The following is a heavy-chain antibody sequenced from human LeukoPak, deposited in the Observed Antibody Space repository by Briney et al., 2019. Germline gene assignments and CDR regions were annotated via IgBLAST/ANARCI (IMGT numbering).Heavy chain of an antibody. J-gene: IGHJ6*02. CDR2: VYYSGST. D-gene: IGHD5-24*01. V-gene: IGHV4-59*08. Sequence: SETLSLTCTVSGGSISSYYWSWIRQPPGKGLEWIGYVYYSGSTNYNSSLKSRVTISVDTSKNQLSLKLSSVTAADTAVYYCARGRDGYNSRHYYYGMDVWGQGTTVTVSS. CDR1: GGSISSYY. CDR3: ARGRDGYNSRHYYYGMDV.